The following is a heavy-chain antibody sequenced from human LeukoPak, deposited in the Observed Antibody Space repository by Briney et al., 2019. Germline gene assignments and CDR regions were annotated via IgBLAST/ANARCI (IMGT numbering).Heavy chain of an antibody. Sequence: GGSLRLSCAVSGFTFSSYWMNWVRQVPGKGLVWVSHINTFGTTATYADSVKGRFTISRDNANSTLYLQMNSLRVEDTAVYYCVRDNAYKFDYWGQGTLVAVFS. CDR2: INTFGTTA. CDR3: VRDNAYKFDY. CDR1: GFTFSSYW. D-gene: IGHD5-24*01. J-gene: IGHJ4*02. V-gene: IGHV3-74*01.